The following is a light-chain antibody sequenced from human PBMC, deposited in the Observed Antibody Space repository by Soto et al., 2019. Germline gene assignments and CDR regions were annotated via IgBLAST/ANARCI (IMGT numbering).Light chain of an antibody. CDR3: QQGYDSPIT. J-gene: IGKJ5*01. V-gene: IGKV1-39*01. Sequence: DIEMTQSPSSLSASVGDRVTITCRAHQNSINILDWYQQKPGQAPKFLIYAASSLQSGVPSRFSGRGSGTDFTLTITSLQPEDFATYFCQQGYDSPITFGQGTRLEI. CDR1: QNSINI. CDR2: AAS.